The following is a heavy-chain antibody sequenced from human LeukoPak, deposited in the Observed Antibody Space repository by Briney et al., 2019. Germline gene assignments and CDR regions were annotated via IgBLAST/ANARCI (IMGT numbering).Heavy chain of an antibody. J-gene: IGHJ4*02. CDR1: GGSFSGYY. Sequence: PSETLSLTCAVYGGSFSGYYWSWIRQPPGKGLEWIGEINHSGSTNYNPSLKSRVTISVDTSKNQFSLKLSSVTAADTAVYYCARVRNYDILTGYSPEEGDCNFFDYWGQGTLVTVSS. V-gene: IGHV4-34*01. CDR3: ARVRNYDILTGYSPEEGDCNFFDY. D-gene: IGHD3-9*01. CDR2: INHSGST.